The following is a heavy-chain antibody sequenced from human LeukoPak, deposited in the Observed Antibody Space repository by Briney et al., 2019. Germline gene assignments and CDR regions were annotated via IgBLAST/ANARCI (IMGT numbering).Heavy chain of an antibody. CDR2: ISGSGGST. J-gene: IGHJ5*02. CDR3: AKDPPPYGYSYDWFDP. D-gene: IGHD5-18*01. Sequence: SGGSLRLSCAASGFTFSRYSMNWVRQAPGKGLEWVSAISGSGGSTYYADSVKGRFTISRDNSKNTLYLQMNSLRAEDTAVYYCAKDPPPYGYSYDWFDPWGQGTLVTVSS. CDR1: GFTFSRYS. V-gene: IGHV3-23*01.